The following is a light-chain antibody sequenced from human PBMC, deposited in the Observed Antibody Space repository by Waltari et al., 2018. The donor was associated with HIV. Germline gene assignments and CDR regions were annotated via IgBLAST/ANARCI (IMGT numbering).Light chain of an antibody. CDR1: SVGSNY. CDR2: RNN. J-gene: IGLJ3*02. V-gene: IGLV1-47*01. CDR3: ATWDDWLSGWV. Sequence: HSFFTHPPSASGTPGQRVTISCSGSSVGSNYVYWYQQLPGTAPKLLIYRNNQRPAGVPDRFSVSRSDTSVSLAISGLRSEDEADYYCATWDDWLSGWVLGGGKKL.